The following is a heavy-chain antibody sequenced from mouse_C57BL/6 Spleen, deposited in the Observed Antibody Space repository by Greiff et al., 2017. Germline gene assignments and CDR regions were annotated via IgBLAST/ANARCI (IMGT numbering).Heavy chain of an antibody. V-gene: IGHV5-4*01. J-gene: IGHJ3*01. CDR2: ISDGGSYT. Sequence: EVQLVESGGGLVKPGGSLKLSCAASGFTFSSYAMSWVRQTPEKRLEWVATISDGGSYTYYPDNVKGRFTISRDNAKNNLYLQMSHLKSEDTAMYYCARDRLRFAYWGQGTLVTVSA. CDR3: ARDRLRFAY. CDR1: GFTFSSYA.